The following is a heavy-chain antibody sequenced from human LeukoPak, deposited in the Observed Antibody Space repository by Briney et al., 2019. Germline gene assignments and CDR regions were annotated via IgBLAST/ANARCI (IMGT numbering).Heavy chain of an antibody. CDR2: INTADGTT. CDR1: GYTSSSYP. V-gene: IGHV1-3*04. Sequence: ASVKVSCKTSGYTSSSYPMHWVRQAPGQGLEWMGWINTADGTTKYSQKFEGRVTITRDSSATTAYMELSSLRPEDTSVYYCARNMDDSGTPGYWGQGTLVTVSS. J-gene: IGHJ4*02. CDR3: ARNMDDSGTPGY. D-gene: IGHD3-10*01.